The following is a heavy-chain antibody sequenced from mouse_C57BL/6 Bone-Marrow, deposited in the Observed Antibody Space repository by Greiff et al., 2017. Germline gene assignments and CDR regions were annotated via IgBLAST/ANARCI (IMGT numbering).Heavy chain of an antibody. CDR2: INPNNGGT. V-gene: IGHV1-22*01. CDR3: ARGVYFYGTSVGYFDV. CDR1: GYTFTDYN. D-gene: IGHD1-1*01. Sequence: VQLQQSGPELAKPGASVKMSCKASGYTFTDYNMHWVKQSHGKSLEWIGYINPNNGGTSYNQKFKGKATLTVNKSSSTAYMELRSLTSDDSAYYYCARGVYFYGTSVGYFDVGGTGTTVTVSS. J-gene: IGHJ1*03.